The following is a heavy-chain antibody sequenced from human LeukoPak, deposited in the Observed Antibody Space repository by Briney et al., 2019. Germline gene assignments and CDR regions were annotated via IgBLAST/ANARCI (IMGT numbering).Heavy chain of an antibody. CDR2: INPNSGGT. CDR3: ARASVPPIVVVTAIEDYFDY. V-gene: IGHV1-2*02. CDR1: GYTFTGYY. J-gene: IGHJ4*02. Sequence: ASVKVSCKASGYTFTGYYMHWVRQAPGQGLEWMGWINPNSGGTNYAQKFQGRVTMTRDTSISTAYMELSRLRSDDTAVYYCARASVPPIVVVTAIEDYFDYWGQGTPVTVSS. D-gene: IGHD2-21*02.